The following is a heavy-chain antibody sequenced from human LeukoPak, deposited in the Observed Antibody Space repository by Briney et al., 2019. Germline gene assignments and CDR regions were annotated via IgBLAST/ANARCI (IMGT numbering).Heavy chain of an antibody. Sequence: SETLSLTCTVSGCSISNYYWSWIRQPPGRGLEWIGYIYYSGSANYNPSLKSRVTISVDTSKNQFSLKLSSVTAADTAIYYCARGPPTVVTPYWYFDLWGRGTLVTVSS. V-gene: IGHV4-59*01. CDR3: ARGPPTVVTPYWYFDL. CDR1: GCSISNYY. J-gene: IGHJ2*01. CDR2: IYYSGSA. D-gene: IGHD4-23*01.